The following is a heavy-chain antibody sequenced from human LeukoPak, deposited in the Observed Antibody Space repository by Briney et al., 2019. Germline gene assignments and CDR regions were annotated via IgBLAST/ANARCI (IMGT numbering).Heavy chain of an antibody. J-gene: IGHJ4*02. CDR1: GYSFTNYW. V-gene: IGHV5-51*01. CDR2: IYPGDSDT. CDR3: ARRQTGDWGGFDY. D-gene: IGHD7-27*01. Sequence: GASLQISCQGSGYSFTNYWIGWVRQMPGKGLEWVGIIYPGDSDTRYSPSFQGQVTISADKSISTAYLQWNSLKASDTAMYYCARRQTGDWGGFDYWGQGTLVTVSS.